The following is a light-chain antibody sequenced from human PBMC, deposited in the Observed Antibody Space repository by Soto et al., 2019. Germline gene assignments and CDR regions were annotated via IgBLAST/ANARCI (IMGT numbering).Light chain of an antibody. CDR2: GAS. J-gene: IGKJ4*01. CDR3: QQYHSWPPLT. Sequence: EIVLTQSAANLSLSPGDRATLSCRASRRVAGYLAWYQQKPRQAPRLLIYGASTRSTGVPARCSGSGSGTEFTLPISSLQSEDFVVYYCQQYHSWPPLTFGGGTKVDI. V-gene: IGKV3-15*01. CDR1: RRVAGY.